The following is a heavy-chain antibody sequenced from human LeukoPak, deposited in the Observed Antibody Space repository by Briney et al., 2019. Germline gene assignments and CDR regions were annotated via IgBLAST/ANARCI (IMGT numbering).Heavy chain of an antibody. Sequence: GGSLRLSCAASGFTFSSYSMNWVRQAPGKGLEWVSSISSSSSYIYYADSVKGRFTISRDNAKNSLYLQMNSLRAEDTAVYYCARGEDTAMVTGGYNWFDPWGQGTLVTVSS. CDR1: GFTFSSYS. CDR2: ISSSSSYI. V-gene: IGHV3-21*01. D-gene: IGHD5-18*01. J-gene: IGHJ5*02. CDR3: ARGEDTAMVTGGYNWFDP.